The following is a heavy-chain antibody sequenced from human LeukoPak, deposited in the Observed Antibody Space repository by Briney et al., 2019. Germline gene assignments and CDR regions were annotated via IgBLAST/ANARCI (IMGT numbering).Heavy chain of an antibody. CDR2: ISGSGGST. V-gene: IGHV3-23*01. J-gene: IGHJ4*02. CDR3: ARDTVYIAMDY. Sequence: GGSLRLSCAASGFTFSSYAMSWVRQAPGKGLEWVSAISGSGGSTYYADSVKGRFTISRDNSKNTLYLQLNSLRPEDTAVYYCARDTVYIAMDYWGQGTLVTVSS. D-gene: IGHD5-18*01. CDR1: GFTFSSYA.